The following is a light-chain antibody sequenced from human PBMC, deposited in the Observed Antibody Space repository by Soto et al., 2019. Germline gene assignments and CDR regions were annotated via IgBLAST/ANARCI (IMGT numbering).Light chain of an antibody. CDR2: EGS. J-gene: IGLJ1*01. Sequence: QSVLAQPPSASGTPGQGVTISCSGSSSNIGVNPVNWYQHRPGKAPKFILYEGSKRPSGVSNRFSGSKSGNTASLTISGLQAEDEAYYYCCSYAGSSYYVFGSGTKVTVL. CDR3: CSYAGSSYYV. V-gene: IGLV2-23*01. CDR1: SSNIGVNP.